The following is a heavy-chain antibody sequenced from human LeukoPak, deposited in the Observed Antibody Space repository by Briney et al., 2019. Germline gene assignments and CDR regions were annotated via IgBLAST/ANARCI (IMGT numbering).Heavy chain of an antibody. CDR2: IYYSGST. Sequence: SETLSLTCTVSGGSISSGGYYWSWIRQHPGKGLEWIGYIYYSGSTYYNPSLKSRVTISVDTSKNQFSLKLSSVTAADTGVYYCARDLSYDSSGYSSPYFDYWGQGTLVTVSS. V-gene: IGHV4-31*03. CDR1: GGSISSGGYY. CDR3: ARDLSYDSSGYSSPYFDY. D-gene: IGHD3-22*01. J-gene: IGHJ4*02.